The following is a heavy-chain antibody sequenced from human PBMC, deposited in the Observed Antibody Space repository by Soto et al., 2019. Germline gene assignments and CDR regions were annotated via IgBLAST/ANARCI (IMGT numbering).Heavy chain of an antibody. Sequence: GGSLRLSCAASGFTFSSYAMSWVRQAPGKGLEWVSAISGSGGSTYYADSVKGRFTISRDNSKNTLYLQMNSLRAEDTAVYYCAKATLGYCSGGSCYMQTWGQGTLVTVSS. CDR1: GFTFSSYA. CDR2: ISGSGGST. J-gene: IGHJ5*02. CDR3: AKATLGYCSGGSCYMQT. V-gene: IGHV3-23*01. D-gene: IGHD2-15*01.